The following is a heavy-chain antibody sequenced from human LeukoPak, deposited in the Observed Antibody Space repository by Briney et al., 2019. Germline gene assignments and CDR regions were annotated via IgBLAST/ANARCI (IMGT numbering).Heavy chain of an antibody. V-gene: IGHV4-61*02. D-gene: IGHD2-21*01. CDR3: AREVYCGGDCHTPAEYFQH. Sequence: SETLSLTCTVSGGSISSGSYYWSWIRQPAGKGLEWIGRIYTSGSTNYNPSLKSRVTISVATSKNQFSLRLSSVTAADTAVYYCAREVYCGGDCHTPAEYFQHWGQGTLVTVSS. CDR2: IYTSGST. J-gene: IGHJ1*01. CDR1: GGSISSGSYY.